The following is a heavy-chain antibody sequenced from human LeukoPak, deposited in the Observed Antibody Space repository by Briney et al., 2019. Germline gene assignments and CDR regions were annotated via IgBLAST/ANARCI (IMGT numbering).Heavy chain of an antibody. V-gene: IGHV1-18*01. J-gene: IGHJ4*02. Sequence: ASVKVSCKASGYTFTSYGISWVRQAPGQGLEWMGWISAYNGNTNYAQKLQGRVSMTTDTSTSTAYMELRSLRSDDTAVYYCARDGGYCSSTSCYTEDYWGQGTLVTVSS. CDR3: ARDGGYCSSTSCYTEDY. D-gene: IGHD2-2*02. CDR2: ISAYNGNT. CDR1: GYTFTSYG.